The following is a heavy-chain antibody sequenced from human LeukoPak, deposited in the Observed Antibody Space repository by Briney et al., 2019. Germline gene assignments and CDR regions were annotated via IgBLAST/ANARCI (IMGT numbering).Heavy chain of an antibody. CDR1: GFTVSSNY. CDR3: ARGGRAMVIYYYYYYMDV. Sequence: GGSLRLSCAASGFTVSSNYMSWVRQAPGKGLEWVSSISSSSSYIYYADSVKGRFTISRDNAKNSLYLQMNSLRAEDTAVYYCARGGRAMVIYYYYYYMDVWGKGTTVTVSS. D-gene: IGHD5-18*01. CDR2: ISSSSSYI. V-gene: IGHV3-21*01. J-gene: IGHJ6*03.